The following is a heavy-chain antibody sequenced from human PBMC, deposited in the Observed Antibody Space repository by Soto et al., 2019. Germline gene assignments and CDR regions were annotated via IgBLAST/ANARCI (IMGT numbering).Heavy chain of an antibody. V-gene: IGHV1-18*01. CDR2: ISPFNGNT. CDR3: ARDQSVDRSYYYGIDV. J-gene: IGHJ6*02. D-gene: IGHD3-10*01. Sequence: GASVKVSCKSSGCPFTHYGITWVRQAPGQGLEWMGWISPFNGNTNYGQTLQGRVTLTTDTSTSTVYMELRSLRSDDTAVYYCARDQSVDRSYYYGIDVWGQGTTVTVSS. CDR1: GCPFTHYG.